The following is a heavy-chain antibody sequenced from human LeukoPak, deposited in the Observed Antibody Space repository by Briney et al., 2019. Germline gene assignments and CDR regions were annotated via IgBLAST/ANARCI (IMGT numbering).Heavy chain of an antibody. Sequence: GGSLRLSCAASGFTFSTYAMHWVRQAPGKGREGVACIQFDGSSKYYADSVKGRFTISRDNSKNTLYLQMNSLRAEDMAVYYCAKGDTWWGQGTLATVPS. J-gene: IGHJ1*01. V-gene: IGHV3-30*02. CDR1: GFTFSTYA. CDR2: IQFDGSSK. CDR3: AKGDTW. D-gene: IGHD2/OR15-2a*01.